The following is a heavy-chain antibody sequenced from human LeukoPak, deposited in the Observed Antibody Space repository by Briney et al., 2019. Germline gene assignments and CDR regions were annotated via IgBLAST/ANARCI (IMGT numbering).Heavy chain of an antibody. CDR1: GGSFSGYY. V-gene: IGHV4-34*01. Sequence: SETLSLTCAVYGGSFSGYYWSWIRQPPGKGLEWIGEINHSGSTNYNPSLKSRVTISVDTSKNQFSLKLSSVTAADTAVYYCARLTGYSSGWFDYWGQGTLVTVSS. CDR3: ARLTGYSSGWFDY. D-gene: IGHD6-19*01. J-gene: IGHJ4*02. CDR2: INHSGST.